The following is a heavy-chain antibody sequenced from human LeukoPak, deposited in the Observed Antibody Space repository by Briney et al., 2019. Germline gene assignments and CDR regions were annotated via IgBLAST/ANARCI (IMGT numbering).Heavy chain of an antibody. CDR3: ARRRSSWSGKGYWFDP. CDR2: FYHGGGT. J-gene: IGHJ5*02. CDR1: GYSISTGYY. Sequence: SETLSLTCTVSGYSISTGYYWDWIRQPPGKGLEWIGTFYHGGGTYYNPSLKSRVTISVDTSKNQFSLKLSSVTAADTAVYYCARRRSSWSGKGYWFDPWGQGTLVTVSS. D-gene: IGHD6-13*01. V-gene: IGHV4-38-2*02.